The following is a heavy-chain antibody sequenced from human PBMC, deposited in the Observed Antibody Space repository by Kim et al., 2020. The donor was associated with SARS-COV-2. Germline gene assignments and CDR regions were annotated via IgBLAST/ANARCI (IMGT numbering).Heavy chain of an antibody. CDR1: GGTFSSYA. CDR2: IIPIFGTA. D-gene: IGHD2-15*01. Sequence: SVKVSCKASGGTFSSYAISWVRQAPGQGLEWMGGIIPIFGTANYAQKFQGRVTITADESTSTAYMELSSLRSEDTAVYYCATYCSGGSCYTRFQGYYYYYYGMDVWGQGTTVTVSS. J-gene: IGHJ6*02. V-gene: IGHV1-69*13. CDR3: ATYCSGGSCYTRFQGYYYYYYGMDV.